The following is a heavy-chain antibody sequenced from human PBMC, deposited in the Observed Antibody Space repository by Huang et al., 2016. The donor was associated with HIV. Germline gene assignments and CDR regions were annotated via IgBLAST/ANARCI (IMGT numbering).Heavy chain of an antibody. J-gene: IGHJ4*02. V-gene: IGHV1-18*04. CDR1: GFTFTNYG. Sequence: QVQLVQSGAEVKRPGASLKVSCTTSGFTFTNYGFSWVRQAPGQGLEWLGWVSANSGYINYEGKFEGRVSMTTDTTSGTAYMELRRLTSDDTATYYCVRESLYFGDFLFDHWGQGTPVTVSA. CDR3: VRESLYFGDFLFDH. D-gene: IGHD3-10*01. CDR2: VSANSGYI.